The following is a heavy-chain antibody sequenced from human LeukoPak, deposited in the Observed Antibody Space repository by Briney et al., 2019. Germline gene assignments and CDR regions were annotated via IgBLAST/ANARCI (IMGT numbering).Heavy chain of an antibody. CDR1: GYTFTGYY. J-gene: IGHJ4*02. D-gene: IGHD1-26*01. CDR3: ARGGKGSYKTEDFDY. CDR2: INPNSGGT. Sequence: ASVKVSCKASGYTFTGYYMHWVRQAPGQGLEWMGWINPNSGGTNYAQKFQGRVTMTRDTSISTAYMELSRLRSEDMAVYYCARGGKGSYKTEDFDYWSQGTLVTVSS. V-gene: IGHV1-2*02.